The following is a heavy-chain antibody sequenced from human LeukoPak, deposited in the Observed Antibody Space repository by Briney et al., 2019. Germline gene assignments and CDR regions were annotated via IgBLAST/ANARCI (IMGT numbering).Heavy chain of an antibody. Sequence: SETLSLTCAVYGGSFSGYYWSSIRQPPGKGLEWIGEINHSGSTNYNPSLKSRVTISVDTSKNQFSLKLSSVTAADTAVYYCARGRPPNYWGQGTLVTVSS. CDR2: INHSGST. CDR3: ARGRPPNY. V-gene: IGHV4-34*01. J-gene: IGHJ4*02. CDR1: GGSFSGYY.